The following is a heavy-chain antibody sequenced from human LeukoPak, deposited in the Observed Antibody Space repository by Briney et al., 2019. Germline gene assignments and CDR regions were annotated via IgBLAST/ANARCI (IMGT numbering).Heavy chain of an antibody. V-gene: IGHV4-39*07. CDR3: ARDGSGYYYFDY. D-gene: IGHD3-22*01. J-gene: IGHJ4*02. CDR2: IYYSGST. Sequence: SETLSLTCTVSGGSISSSSYYWGWIRQPPGKGLEWIGSIYYSGSTYHNPSLKSRVTISLDTSKNQFSLRLSSVTAADTAVYYCARDGSGYYYFDYGGQGTLVTVSS. CDR1: GGSISSSSYY.